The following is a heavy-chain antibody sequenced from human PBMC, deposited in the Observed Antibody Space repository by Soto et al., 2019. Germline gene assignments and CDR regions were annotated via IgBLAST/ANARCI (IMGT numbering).Heavy chain of an antibody. CDR1: GGSISSGDYY. J-gene: IGHJ5*02. CDR3: VRDIGYCSGGSCLAGPDWFDP. D-gene: IGHD2-15*01. Sequence: SETLSLTCTVSGGSISSGDYYWSWIRQPPGKGLEWIGYIYYSGSTYYNPSLKSRVTISVGTSKNQFSLKLSSVTAADTAVYYCVRDIGYCSGGSCLAGPDWFDPWGQGTLVTVSS. V-gene: IGHV4-30-4*01. CDR2: IYYSGST.